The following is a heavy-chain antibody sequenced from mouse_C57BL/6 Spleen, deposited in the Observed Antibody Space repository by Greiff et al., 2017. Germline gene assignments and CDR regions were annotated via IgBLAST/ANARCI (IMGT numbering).Heavy chain of an antibody. Sequence: QVQLKQPGAELVKPGASVKLSCKASGYTFTSYWMPWVKQRPGQGLEWIGKIDPSDSNTNYNQKFKGKATLTVDTSSSTAYMQLSGLTSEDSAVYYCARRANCYYFDDWGKGTTLTVSS. V-gene: IGHV1-50*01. CDR2: IDPSDSNT. J-gene: IGHJ2*01. D-gene: IGHD4-1*01. CDR3: ARRANCYYFDD. CDR1: GYTFTSYW.